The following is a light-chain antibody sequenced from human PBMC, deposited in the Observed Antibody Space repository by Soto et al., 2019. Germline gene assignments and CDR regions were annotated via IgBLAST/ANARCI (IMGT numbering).Light chain of an antibody. Sequence: QLVLTQPPSASASLGASVTLTCTLSSGYSNYKVDWYQQRPGRGPRFVMRVGAGGIVESKGDGIPDRFSVLGSGLNRYLTINNIQEEDESDYHCGTDHASGSNFGWVFGGGTKLTVL. CDR1: SGYSNYK. CDR3: GTDHASGSNFGWV. V-gene: IGLV9-49*03. CDR2: VGAGGIVE. J-gene: IGLJ3*02.